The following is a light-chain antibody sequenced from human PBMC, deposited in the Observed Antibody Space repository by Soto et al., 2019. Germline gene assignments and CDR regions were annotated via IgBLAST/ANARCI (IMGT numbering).Light chain of an antibody. CDR3: QRYDTYSWT. J-gene: IGKJ1*01. CDR1: QSISSW. Sequence: DIQMTQSPSTLSASVGDRVTITCRARQSISSWLAWYQQKPGKAPKLLIYDASSLESGVPSRFSGSGSGTEFTLTISSLQADDYATYCCQRYDTYSWTFGQGTKVDIK. V-gene: IGKV1-5*01. CDR2: DAS.